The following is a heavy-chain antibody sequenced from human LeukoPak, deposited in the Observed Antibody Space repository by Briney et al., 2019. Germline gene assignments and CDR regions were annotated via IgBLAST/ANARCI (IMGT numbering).Heavy chain of an antibody. CDR1: GFTFNDYA. D-gene: IGHD6-13*01. Sequence: GGSLRLSCAASGFTFNDYAMHWVRQAPGKGLEWVSLISWDGGSTYYADSVKGRFTISRDNSKNSLYLQMNSLRAEDTALYYCAKDGMRYSSSRYPGYWGQGTLVTVSS. CDR2: ISWDGGST. CDR3: AKDGMRYSSSRYPGY. V-gene: IGHV3-43D*03. J-gene: IGHJ4*02.